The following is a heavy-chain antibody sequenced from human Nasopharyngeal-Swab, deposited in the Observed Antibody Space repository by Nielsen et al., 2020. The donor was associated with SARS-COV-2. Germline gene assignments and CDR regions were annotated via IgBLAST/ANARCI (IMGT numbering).Heavy chain of an antibody. CDR1: GFTFSNFA. CDR2: ISGDSDST. V-gene: IGHV3-23*01. D-gene: IGHD5-12*01. J-gene: IGHJ6*02. Sequence: GGSLRLSCAASGFTFSNFAMSWVRQPPGKGLEWVSVISGDSDSTYYTDSVRGRFTISRDNSKNTLNLQMTNLRAEDTAIYYCAKDRDSGDDSEEYYHYYGMDVWGQGAPVTVSS. CDR3: AKDRDSGDDSEEYYHYYGMDV.